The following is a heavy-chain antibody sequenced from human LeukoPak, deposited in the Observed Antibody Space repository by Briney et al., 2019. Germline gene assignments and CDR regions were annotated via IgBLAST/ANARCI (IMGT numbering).Heavy chain of an antibody. CDR1: GFSFSWYY. J-gene: IGHJ3*02. V-gene: IGHV3-48*02. Sequence: GGSLRLSCAATGFSFSWYYMNWVRQAPGKGLEWVSYIDSSGSAIYYADSVKGRFTISRDNGKNLLYLHMNDLRDEDTAVYYCARDRSIDDAFDIWGQGTMVTVSS. CDR3: ARDRSIDDAFDI. CDR2: IDSSGSAI.